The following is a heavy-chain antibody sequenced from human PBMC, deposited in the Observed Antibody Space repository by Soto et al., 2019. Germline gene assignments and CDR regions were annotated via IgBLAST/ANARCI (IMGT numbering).Heavy chain of an antibody. CDR3: ARDMAVGSGTNCRRGSIYYYCMDV. Sequence: EVHLVESGGGLVQPGGSLRLSCAASGFTFSGHWMSWVHQAPGKGLEWVAHIKQDGSETFYVGSVKGRFTISRDNAENSLDLQTNSLGAEDTALYYCARDMAVGSGTNCRRGSIYYYCMDVWGNGTTVTVSS. CDR2: IKQDGSET. J-gene: IGHJ6*03. CDR1: GFTFSGHW. D-gene: IGHD2-2*01. V-gene: IGHV3-7*01.